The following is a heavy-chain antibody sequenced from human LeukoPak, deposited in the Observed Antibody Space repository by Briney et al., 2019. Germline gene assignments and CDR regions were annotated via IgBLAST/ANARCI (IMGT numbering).Heavy chain of an antibody. V-gene: IGHV4-59*01. CDR1: GGSISSYY. D-gene: IGHD6-19*01. Sequence: SETLSLTCTVSGGSISSYYWSWIRQPPGKGLEWIGYIYYSGSTNYNPSLKSRVTISVDTSKNQFSLKLSSVTAADTAVYYCARGIRIAVAGLFFDYWGQGTLVTVSS. CDR2: IYYSGST. CDR3: ARGIRIAVAGLFFDY. J-gene: IGHJ4*02.